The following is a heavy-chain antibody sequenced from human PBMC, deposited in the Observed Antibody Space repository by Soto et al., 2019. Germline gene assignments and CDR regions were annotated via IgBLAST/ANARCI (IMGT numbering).Heavy chain of an antibody. CDR2: IYYSGST. V-gene: IGHV4-30-4*01. Sequence: SETLSLTCTVSGGSISSGDYYWSWIRQPPGKGLEWIGYIYYSGSTYYNPSLKSRVTISVDTSKNQFSLKLSSVTAADAAVYYCARDKKTGGNSGNYYYYGMDVWGQGTTVTVSS. J-gene: IGHJ6*02. CDR1: GGSISSGDYY. D-gene: IGHD2-21*02. CDR3: ARDKKTGGNSGNYYYYGMDV.